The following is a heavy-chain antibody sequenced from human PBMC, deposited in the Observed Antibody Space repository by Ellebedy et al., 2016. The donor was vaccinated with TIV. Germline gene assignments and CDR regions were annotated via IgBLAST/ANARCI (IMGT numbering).Heavy chain of an antibody. CDR3: ARGEGYNWFDP. J-gene: IGHJ5*02. V-gene: IGHV1-18*01. CDR1: GYTFTDYG. CDR2: ISAYNGNT. D-gene: IGHD1-26*01. Sequence: AASVKVSCKASGYTFTDYGINWVRQAPGQRLEWMGWISAYNGNTNYAQKLQGRVTMTTDTSTSTAYMELRSLRSDDTAVYYCARGEGYNWFDPWGQGTLVTVSS.